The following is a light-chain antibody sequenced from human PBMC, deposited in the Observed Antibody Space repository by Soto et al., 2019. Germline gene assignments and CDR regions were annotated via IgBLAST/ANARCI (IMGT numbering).Light chain of an antibody. J-gene: IGLJ3*02. CDR2: EVS. CDR1: YIEVGSYNY. CDR3: GSYTDSDSPWV. V-gene: IGLV2-14*01. Sequence: QSALTQPAFMSGSPGQSITISCTGTYIEVGSYNYVSWFQQHPGKAPQLIIYEVSNRPLGISNRFSASKSGNTASLTISGLQAEDEADYYCGSYTDSDSPWVFGGGTKLTVL.